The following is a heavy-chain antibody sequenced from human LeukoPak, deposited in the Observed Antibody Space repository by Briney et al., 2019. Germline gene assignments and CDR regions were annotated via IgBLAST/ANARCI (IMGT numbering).Heavy chain of an antibody. J-gene: IGHJ4*02. CDR3: ASLTYYDILTGYYTFDY. CDR1: GFTFSSYS. V-gene: IGHV3-21*01. D-gene: IGHD3-9*01. CDR2: ISSSSSYI. Sequence: GGSLRLSCAASGFTFSSYSMNWVRQAPGKGLEWVPSISSSSSYIYYADSVKGRFTISRDNAKNSLYLQMNSLRAEDTAVYYCASLTYYDILTGYYTFDYWGQGTLVTVSS.